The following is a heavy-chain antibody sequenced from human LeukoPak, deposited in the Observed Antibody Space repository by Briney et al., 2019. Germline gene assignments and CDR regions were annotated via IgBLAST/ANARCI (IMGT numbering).Heavy chain of an antibody. V-gene: IGHV3-20*04. CDR1: GFTFGDYG. J-gene: IGHJ4*02. CDR3: ARDDYGSGSWNDY. CDR2: IIWSGGST. Sequence: PGGSLRLSCAASGFTFGDYGMSWVRQAPGKGLEWVSGIIWSGGSTGYADSVKGRFTISRDNAKNSLYLQMNSLRAEDTALYYCARDDYGSGSWNDYWGQGTLVTVSS. D-gene: IGHD3-10*01.